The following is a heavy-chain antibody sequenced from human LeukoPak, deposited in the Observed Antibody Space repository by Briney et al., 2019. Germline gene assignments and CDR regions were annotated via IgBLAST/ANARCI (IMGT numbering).Heavy chain of an antibody. D-gene: IGHD1-7*01. CDR2: ISGSGGST. V-gene: IGHV3-23*01. CDR1: GFTFSSYA. CDR3: AKLTGTTSLYYYYYMDV. Sequence: GGSLRLSCAASGFTFSSYAMSWVRQAPGKGLEWVSAISGSGGSTYYADSVKGRFTTSRDNSKNTLYLQMNSLRAEDTAVYYCAKLTGTTSLYYYYYMDVWGKGTTVTVSS. J-gene: IGHJ6*03.